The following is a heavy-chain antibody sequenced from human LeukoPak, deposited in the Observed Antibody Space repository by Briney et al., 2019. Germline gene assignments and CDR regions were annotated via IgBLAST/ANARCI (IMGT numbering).Heavy chain of an antibody. CDR1: GYTFTSYG. D-gene: IGHD6-6*01. CDR2: IIPIFGTA. J-gene: IGHJ4*02. CDR3: ARDLEYSSSSLGPGDY. V-gene: IGHV1-69*13. Sequence: SVKVSCKASGYTFTSYGISWVRQAPGQGLEWMGGIIPIFGTANYAQKFQGRVTITADESTSTAYMELSSLRSEDTAVYYCARDLEYSSSSLGPGDYWGQGTLVTVSS.